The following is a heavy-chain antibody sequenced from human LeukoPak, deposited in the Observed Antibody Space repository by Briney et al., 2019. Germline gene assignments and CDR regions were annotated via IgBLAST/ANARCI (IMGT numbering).Heavy chain of an antibody. V-gene: IGHV4-59*01. CDR3: ARGDMTTVTYFDY. CDR2: IYYSGST. D-gene: IGHD4-11*01. CDR1: GGSISSYY. J-gene: IGHJ4*02. Sequence: SETLSLTCTVSGGSISSYYWSWIRQPPGKGLEWIGYIYYSGSTNYNPSLKSRVTISVDTSKNQFSLKLSSVTAADTAVYYCARGDMTTVTYFDYWGQGTLVTVSS.